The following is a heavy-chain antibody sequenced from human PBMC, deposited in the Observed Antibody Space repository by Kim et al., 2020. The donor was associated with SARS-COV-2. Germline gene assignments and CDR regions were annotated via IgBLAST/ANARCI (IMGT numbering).Heavy chain of an antibody. CDR2: ISWDGGST. J-gene: IGHJ6*01. Sequence: GGSLRLSCAASGFTFDDYTMHWVRQAPGKGLELVSLISWDGGSTYYADSVNGRFTISRDNSKNSLYLQMNSLRTEDTAVYYCAKDKLNDYSNYGCSSYG. CDR1: GFTFDDYT. V-gene: IGHV3-43*01. D-gene: IGHD4-4*01. CDR3: AKDKLNDYSNYGCSSYG.